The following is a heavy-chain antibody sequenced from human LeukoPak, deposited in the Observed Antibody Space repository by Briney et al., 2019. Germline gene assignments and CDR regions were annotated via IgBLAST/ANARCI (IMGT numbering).Heavy chain of an antibody. CDR2: INHSGST. V-gene: IGHV4-34*01. J-gene: IGHJ6*03. CDR3: ARVYYDFWSGYSYYYYYMDV. CDR1: GGSFSGYY. D-gene: IGHD3-3*01. Sequence: PSETLSLTCAVYGGSFSGYYWSWIRQPPGKGLEWIGEINHSGSTNYNPSLKSRVTISVENQFSLKLSSVTAADTAVYYCARVYYDFWSGYSYYYYYMDVWGKGTTVTVSS.